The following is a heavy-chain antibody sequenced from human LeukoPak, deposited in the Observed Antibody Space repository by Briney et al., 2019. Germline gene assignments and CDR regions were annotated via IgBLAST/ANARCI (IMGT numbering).Heavy chain of an antibody. D-gene: IGHD6-13*01. CDR3: ARVIAATTRLNYYYGMDV. Sequence: GASVKVSCKASGGTFSSYAISWVRQAPGQGLEWMGGIIPIFGTANYAQKFQGRVTITAGESTSTAYMELSSPRSEDTAVYYCARVIAATTRLNYYYGMDVWGQGTTVTVSS. V-gene: IGHV1-69*13. CDR2: IIPIFGTA. CDR1: GGTFSSYA. J-gene: IGHJ6*02.